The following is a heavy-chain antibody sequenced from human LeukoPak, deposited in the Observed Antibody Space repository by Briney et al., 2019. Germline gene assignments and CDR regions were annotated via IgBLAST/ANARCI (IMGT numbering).Heavy chain of an antibody. V-gene: IGHV3-23*01. J-gene: IGHJ3*02. Sequence: GGSLRLSCAASGFTFSSYAMSWVRQAPGKGLEWVSAISNSGGSTYYADSVKGRFTISRDNSKNTLFLQMNSLRAEDTALYYCAKGSPYRYSGSYYAFDIWGQGTMVTVSS. CDR1: GFTFSSYA. CDR2: ISNSGGST. D-gene: IGHD1-26*01. CDR3: AKGSPYRYSGSYYAFDI.